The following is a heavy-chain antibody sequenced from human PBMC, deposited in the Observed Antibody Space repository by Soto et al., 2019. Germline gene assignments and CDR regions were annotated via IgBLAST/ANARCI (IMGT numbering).Heavy chain of an antibody. Sequence: GGSLRLSCAASGFTFSSYAMSWVRQAPGKGLEWVSAISGSGGSTYYADSVKGRFTISRDNSKNTLYLQMNSLRAEDAAVYYCEKVRGYSYGTYGMDVWGQGTTVTVSS. D-gene: IGHD5-18*01. V-gene: IGHV3-23*01. CDR3: EKVRGYSYGTYGMDV. J-gene: IGHJ6*02. CDR2: ISGSGGST. CDR1: GFTFSSYA.